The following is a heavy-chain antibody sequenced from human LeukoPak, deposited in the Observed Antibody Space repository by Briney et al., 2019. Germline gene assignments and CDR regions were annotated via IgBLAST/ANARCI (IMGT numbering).Heavy chain of an antibody. CDR3: VRSSMAAAGPFDY. Sequence: AGSLRLSCAASGFTFSSYGMHWVRQAPGKGLEWVTVIWYDGSNKYYADSVKGRFTISRDNSKNTLYLQMNSLRAEDTAVYYCVRSSMAAAGPFDYWGQGILVTVSS. CDR1: GFTFSSYG. J-gene: IGHJ4*02. D-gene: IGHD6-13*01. CDR2: IWYDGSNK. V-gene: IGHV3-33*01.